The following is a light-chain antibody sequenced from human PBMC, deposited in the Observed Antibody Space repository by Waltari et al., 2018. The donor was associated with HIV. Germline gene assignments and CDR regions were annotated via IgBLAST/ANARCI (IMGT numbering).Light chain of an antibody. J-gene: IGLJ2*01. CDR3: CSYAGSRTFVV. V-gene: IGLV2-23*02. Sequence: QSALTQPASVSGSPGQSLTISCTGTSSDVGTYHLVPWYQQHPGKAPKLIIYGVSKRPSGVSDRFSGSKSGNMASLTISGLQAEDEADYYCCSYAGSRTFVVFGGGTKLTVL. CDR2: GVS. CDR1: SSDVGTYHL.